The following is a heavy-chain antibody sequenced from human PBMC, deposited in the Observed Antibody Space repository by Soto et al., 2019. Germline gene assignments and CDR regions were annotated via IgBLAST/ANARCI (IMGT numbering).Heavy chain of an antibody. Sequence: SETLSLTCTVSGGSISSFYLSWIRQPAGKGLEWIGRIYSGGRNNYNPSLKSRVTMSVDTAKNQFSLRLSSVTAGETPTYCCARGSSRWDYWGQGTLVTVYS. CDR2: IYSGGRN. CDR1: GGSISSFY. J-gene: IGHJ4*02. V-gene: IGHV4-4*07. D-gene: IGHD6-13*01. CDR3: ARGSSRWDY.